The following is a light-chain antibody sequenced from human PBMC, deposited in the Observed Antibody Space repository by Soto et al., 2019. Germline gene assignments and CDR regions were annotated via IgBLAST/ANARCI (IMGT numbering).Light chain of an antibody. CDR2: EVS. CDR3: SSSTTSNTPLYV. V-gene: IGLV2-14*01. Sequence: QSVLTQPASVSGSPGQSITISCTGTSSDTAGYNYVSWYQQHPGKAPKLMIYEVSNRPSGVSNRFSGSQSGNTASLTISGLQAQDEANYYCSSSTTSNTPLYVFGTGTKLTVL. CDR1: SSDTAGYNY. J-gene: IGLJ1*01.